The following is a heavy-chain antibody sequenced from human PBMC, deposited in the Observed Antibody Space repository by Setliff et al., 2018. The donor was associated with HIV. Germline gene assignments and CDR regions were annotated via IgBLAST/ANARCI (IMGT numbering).Heavy chain of an antibody. CDR2: IYHSGST. CDR1: GGSISSSNW. J-gene: IGHJ4*02. Sequence: KASETLSLTCAVSGGSISSSNWWSWVRQPPGKGLEWIGEIYHSGSTNYNPSLKSRVTISVDKSKNQFSLKLSSVTAADTAVYYCGRLSDTAMASFDSWGQGTLVTVSS. CDR3: GRLSDTAMASFDS. D-gene: IGHD5-18*01. V-gene: IGHV4-4*02.